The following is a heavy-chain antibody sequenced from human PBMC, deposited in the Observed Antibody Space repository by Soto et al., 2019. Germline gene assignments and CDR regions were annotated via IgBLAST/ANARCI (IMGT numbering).Heavy chain of an antibody. V-gene: IGHV3-23*01. Sequence: GGSLRLSCEASGFTFSSYTMNWVRRAPGKGLEWVATIGGSGDGTYYGDSVKGRFTISRDNSKNTVFLQWSSLRASDTAMYYCARQIYDSDTGPNFQYYFDSWGQGTPVTVSS. CDR1: GFTFSSYT. CDR3: ARQIYDSDTGPNFQYYFDS. CDR2: IGGSGDGT. J-gene: IGHJ4*02. D-gene: IGHD3-22*01.